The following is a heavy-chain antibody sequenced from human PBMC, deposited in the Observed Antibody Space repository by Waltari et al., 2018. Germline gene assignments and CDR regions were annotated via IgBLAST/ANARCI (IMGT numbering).Heavy chain of an antibody. V-gene: IGHV1-2*06. CDR3: ARWVVVRLKTSVDYDY. CDR1: GYTFTGYY. J-gene: IGHJ4*02. D-gene: IGHD2-15*01. CDR2: INPNSGGT. Sequence: QVQLVQSGAEVKKPGASVKVSCKASGYTFTGYYMHWVRQAPGQGLEWMGRINPNSGGTNYAQKFQGRVTMTRDTSISTAYMELSRLRSDDTAVYYCARWVVVRLKTSVDYDYWGQGTLVTVSS.